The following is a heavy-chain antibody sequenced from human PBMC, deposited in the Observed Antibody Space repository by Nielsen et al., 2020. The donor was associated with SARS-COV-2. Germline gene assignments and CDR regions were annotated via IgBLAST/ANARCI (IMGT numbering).Heavy chain of an antibody. D-gene: IGHD4-17*01. J-gene: IGHJ6*02. CDR1: GYSFTNYY. V-gene: IGHV1-46*01. CDR3: ARDDTVTMYYYYYYGMDV. CDR2: INTSDGST. Sequence: ASVNVSCKASGYSFTNYYMHWVRQAPGQGLEWMGIINTSDGSTTYAQKFQGRVTMTRDTSTRTVYMELRSLRSEDTAVYYCARDDTVTMYYYYYYGMDVWGQGTTVTVSS.